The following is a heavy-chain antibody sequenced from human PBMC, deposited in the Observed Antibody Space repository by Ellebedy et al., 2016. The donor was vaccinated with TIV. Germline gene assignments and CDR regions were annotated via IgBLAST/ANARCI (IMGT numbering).Heavy chain of an antibody. V-gene: IGHV5-51*01. J-gene: IGHJ4*02. CDR2: IYPDDSDV. CDR1: GYDFTTYW. D-gene: IGHD3-9*01. Sequence: GESLKISCKASGYDFTTYWILWVRQMPGNGLEWMGIIYPDDSDVRYSPSFQGQVTMSVEKSLTTAYLQWSSLKASDTAMYYCARLTSAGSYPDYWGLGALVTVSS. CDR3: ARLTSAGSYPDY.